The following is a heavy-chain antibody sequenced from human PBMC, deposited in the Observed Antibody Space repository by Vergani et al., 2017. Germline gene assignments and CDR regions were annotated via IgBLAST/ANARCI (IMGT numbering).Heavy chain of an antibody. CDR2: INSNSGNP. V-gene: IGHV7-4-1*02. CDR1: GYTFTNYA. D-gene: IGHD2-15*01. J-gene: IGHJ5*02. CDR3: VRTRSGSCTGGSGYSGWFDP. Sequence: QVQLVQSGSEVKKPGASVKVPCRASGYTFTNYALNWVRQAPGQGLEWMGWINSNSGNPTYAQGFKGRFVFSLDSSVSTSYLQINSLQPEDTAVYYCVRTRSGSCTGGSGYSGWFDPWGQGTLVTVSA.